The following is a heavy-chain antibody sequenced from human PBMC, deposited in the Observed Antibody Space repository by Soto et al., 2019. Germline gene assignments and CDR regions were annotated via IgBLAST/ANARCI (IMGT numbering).Heavy chain of an antibody. D-gene: IGHD6-19*01. CDR3: ARDLAVAHVDY. CDR1: GYTFTSYD. CDR2: ISAYSGNT. V-gene: IGHV1-18*01. J-gene: IGHJ4*02. Sequence: QVQLVQSGAEVKKPGASVKVSCKASGYTFTSYDISWVRQAPGQGLEWMGWISAYSGNTKYAQKLQGRVTMTTDTSISTGYMELRSLRSDDTAVYYCARDLAVAHVDYWGQGTLVTVSS.